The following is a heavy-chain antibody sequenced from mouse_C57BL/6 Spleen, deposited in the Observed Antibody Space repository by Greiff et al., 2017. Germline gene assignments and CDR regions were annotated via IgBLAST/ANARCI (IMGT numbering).Heavy chain of an antibody. V-gene: IGHV1-42*01. CDR2: INPSTGGT. CDR1: GYSFTGYY. J-gene: IGHJ3*01. D-gene: IGHD2-2*01. CDR3: ASGGLPPFAD. Sequence: VQLQQSGPELVKPGASVKISCTASGYSFTGYYMNWVKQSPEKSLEWIGEINPSTGGTTYTQQFQAKATLTVDKSSSTAYMQLKSLTSEDSAVDYCASGGLPPFADWGKGTLVTVSA.